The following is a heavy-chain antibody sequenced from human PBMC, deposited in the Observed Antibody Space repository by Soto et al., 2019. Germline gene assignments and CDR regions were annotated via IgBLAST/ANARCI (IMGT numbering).Heavy chain of an antibody. D-gene: IGHD4-17*01. CDR3: ARHTRATVVTHRYYYYYGMDV. J-gene: IGHJ6*02. Sequence: PGESLKISCKGSGYSFTSYWIGWVRQMPGKGLEWMGIIYPGDSDTRYSPSFQGQVTISADKSISTAYLQWSSLKASDTAMYYCARHTRATVVTHRYYYYYGMDVWGQGTTVTVSS. CDR2: IYPGDSDT. CDR1: GYSFTSYW. V-gene: IGHV5-51*01.